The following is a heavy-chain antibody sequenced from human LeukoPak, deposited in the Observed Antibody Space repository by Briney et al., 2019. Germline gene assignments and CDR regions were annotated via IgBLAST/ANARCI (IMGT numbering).Heavy chain of an antibody. Sequence: ASVKVSCKASGYTFTSYGISWVRQAPGQGLEWMGWINPNSGGTNYAQKFQGRVTMTRDTSISTAYMELSRLRSDDTAVYYCARTNSGSYYAPNDYWGQGTLVTVSS. CDR3: ARTNSGSYYAPNDY. CDR1: GYTFTSYG. J-gene: IGHJ4*02. CDR2: INPNSGGT. V-gene: IGHV1-2*02. D-gene: IGHD1-26*01.